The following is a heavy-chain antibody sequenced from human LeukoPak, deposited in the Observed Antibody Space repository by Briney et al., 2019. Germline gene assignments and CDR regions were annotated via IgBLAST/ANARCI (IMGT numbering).Heavy chain of an antibody. CDR2: IYHSGST. CDR3: ASLRGYSFYFDY. D-gene: IGHD5-18*01. J-gene: IGHJ4*02. V-gene: IGHV4-38-2*02. Sequence: SETLSLTCTVSGYSISSGYYWGWIRQPPGKGLEWIGSIYHSGSTYYNPSLKSRVTISVDTSKNQFSLKLSSVTAADTAVYYCASLRGYSFYFDYWGQGTLVTVSS. CDR1: GYSISSGYY.